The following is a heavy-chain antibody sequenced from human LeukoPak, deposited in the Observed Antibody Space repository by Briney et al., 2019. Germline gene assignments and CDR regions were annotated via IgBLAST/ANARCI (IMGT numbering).Heavy chain of an antibody. CDR2: ISYDGSNK. Sequence: GGSLRLSCAASGFTFSSYGMHWVRQAPGKGLEWVAFISYDGSNKYYADSVKGRFTISRDNSKNTLYLQMNSLRAEDTAVYYCAKTLTKLVLVYYFDYWGQGTLVTVSS. CDR3: AKTLTKLVLVYYFDY. V-gene: IGHV3-30*18. D-gene: IGHD3-9*01. J-gene: IGHJ4*02. CDR1: GFTFSSYG.